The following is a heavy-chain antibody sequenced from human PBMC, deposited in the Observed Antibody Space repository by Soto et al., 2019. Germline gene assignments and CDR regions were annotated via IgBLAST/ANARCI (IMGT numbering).Heavy chain of an antibody. Sequence: GASVKVSCKASGYTFTGYYMHWVRQAPGQGLEWMGWINPNSGGTNYAQKFQGWVTMTRDTSISTAYMELSRLRSDDTAVYYCARDQITTSAGYYGMDVWGQGTTVTVSS. CDR2: INPNSGGT. CDR3: ARDQITTSAGYYGMDV. D-gene: IGHD1-1*01. J-gene: IGHJ6*02. CDR1: GYTFTGYY. V-gene: IGHV1-2*04.